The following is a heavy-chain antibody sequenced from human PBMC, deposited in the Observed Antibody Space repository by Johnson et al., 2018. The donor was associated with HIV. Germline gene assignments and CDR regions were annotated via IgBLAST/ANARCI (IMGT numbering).Heavy chain of an antibody. V-gene: IGHV3-66*04. J-gene: IGHJ3*02. CDR2: IYSGGST. CDR3: ARPQGKYNWNDLSALEI. D-gene: IGHD1-20*01. CDR1: GFTVSSNY. Sequence: VQLVESGGGVVRPGGSLRLSCAASGFTVSSNYMSWVRQAPGKGLEWVSVIYSGGSTYYADPVKGRFTISRDNSKNTLYLQMNSLRAEDTAVYYCARPQGKYNWNDLSALEIWGQGTMVTVSS.